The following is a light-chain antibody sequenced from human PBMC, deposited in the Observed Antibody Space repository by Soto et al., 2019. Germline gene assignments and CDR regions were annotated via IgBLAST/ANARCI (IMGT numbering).Light chain of an antibody. Sequence: EIVLTQSPATLSLSPGERATLSCWASQSVNRYLVWYQQKPGQAPRLLMYAASSRATGIPDRFSGSGSGTDFTLTINRLEPEDFAVYYCQDYGTSWTFSQGTKVDIK. CDR2: AAS. V-gene: IGKV3-20*01. J-gene: IGKJ1*01. CDR1: QSVNRY. CDR3: QDYGTSWT.